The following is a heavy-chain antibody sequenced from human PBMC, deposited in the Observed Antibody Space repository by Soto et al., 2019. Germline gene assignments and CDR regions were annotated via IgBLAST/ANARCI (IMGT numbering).Heavy chain of an antibody. V-gene: IGHV3-33*01. J-gene: IGHJ4*02. CDR3: ARTASAAPYYFDY. CDR2: IWYDGSNK. Sequence: QVQLVESGGGVVQPGRSLRLSCAASGFTFSSYGMHWVRQAPGKGLEWVAVIWYDGSNKYYADSVKGRFTISRDNSKNTLYLQMNSRRVEDTAVYYCARTASAAPYYFDYWGQGTLVTVSS. CDR1: GFTFSSYG. D-gene: IGHD2-2*01.